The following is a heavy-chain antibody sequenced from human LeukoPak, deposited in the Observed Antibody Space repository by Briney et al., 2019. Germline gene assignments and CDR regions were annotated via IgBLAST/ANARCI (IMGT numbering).Heavy chain of an antibody. CDR1: GFTLSSYD. J-gene: IGHJ4*02. V-gene: IGHV3-13*04. CDR2: IRTGGDT. D-gene: IGHD6-19*01. CDR3: VRAGPSSGWYTFDY. Sequence: GSLRLSCAASGFTLSSYDMHWVRQATGQGLEWVSTIRTGGDTYYPDSVKGRFTISRENAKNSLYLQMNSLRAGDTAVYYCVRAGPSSGWYTFDYWGQGILVTVSS.